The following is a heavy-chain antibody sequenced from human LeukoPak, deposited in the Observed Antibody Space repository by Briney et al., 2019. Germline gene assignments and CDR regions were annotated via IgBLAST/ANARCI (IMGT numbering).Heavy chain of an antibody. J-gene: IGHJ3*02. CDR1: GYTFTSYD. V-gene: IGHV1-8*01. CDR3: ATVITGTTNDAFDI. CDR2: MNPNSGNT. D-gene: IGHD1-7*01. Sequence: ASVKLSCKASGYTFTSYDINWVRQATGPGLEWMGWMNPNSGNTGYAQKFQGRVTMTRNTSISTAYMELSSLRSEDTAVYYCATVITGTTNDAFDIWGQGTMVTASS.